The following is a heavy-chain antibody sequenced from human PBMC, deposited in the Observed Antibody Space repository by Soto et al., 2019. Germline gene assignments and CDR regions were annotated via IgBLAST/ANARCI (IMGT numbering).Heavy chain of an antibody. J-gene: IGHJ4*02. CDR1: GFTFSSYA. CDR3: AKGSLSSGYLTGELDY. CDR2: ISGSGGST. Sequence: GGSLRLSCAASGFTFSSYAMSWVRQAPGKGLEWVSAISGSGGSTYYADSVKGRFTISRDNSKNTLYLQMNSLRAEDTAVYYCAKGSLSSGYLTGELDYWGQGTLVTVSS. D-gene: IGHD3-22*01. V-gene: IGHV3-23*01.